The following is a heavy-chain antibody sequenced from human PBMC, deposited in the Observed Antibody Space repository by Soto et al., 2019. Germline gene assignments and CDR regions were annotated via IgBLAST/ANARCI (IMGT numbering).Heavy chain of an antibody. Sequence: EVQLVESGGGLIQPGGSLRLSCAASGFTVSSNYMSWVRQAPGKGLEWVSVIYSGGSTYYADSVKGRFTISRDNSKNTLYLQMNSLRAEDTAVYYCATDEGVRDYGMDVWGQGTTVTVSS. CDR1: GFTVSSNY. D-gene: IGHD3-10*01. CDR3: ATDEGVRDYGMDV. CDR2: IYSGGST. V-gene: IGHV3-53*01. J-gene: IGHJ6*02.